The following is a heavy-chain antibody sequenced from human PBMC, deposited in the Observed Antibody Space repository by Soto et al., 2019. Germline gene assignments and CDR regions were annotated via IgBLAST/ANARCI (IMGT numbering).Heavy chain of an antibody. CDR1: GGSFINNY. V-gene: IGHV4-34*01. D-gene: IGHD3-10*01. CDR3: ARRRGYDNGWGTYYSYMDV. J-gene: IGHJ6*02. Sequence: QVQLQQWGAGLLKPSETLSLTCAVYGGSFINNYWMGVRQSPDKGLEWIGEITHSGNTHYLPSLKGRATISLDTSKNQFSLKLTSVTAADTAVYYCARRRGYDNGWGTYYSYMDVWGQGTTVSVTS. CDR2: ITHSGNT.